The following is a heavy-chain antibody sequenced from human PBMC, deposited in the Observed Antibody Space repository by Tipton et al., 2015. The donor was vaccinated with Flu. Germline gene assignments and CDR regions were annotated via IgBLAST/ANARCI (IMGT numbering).Heavy chain of an antibody. V-gene: IGHV4-38-2*02. J-gene: IGHJ4*02. CDR3: ARAEIGDFGY. CDR2: IYHNCDL. D-gene: IGHD2/OR15-2a*01. CDR1: GYSISRGYD. Sequence: GLVKPSETLSLTCSVSGYSISRGYDWGWIRQPPGKGLEWIGSIYHNCDLHFNPSLKSQVSISVDTSNNRFSLNLTSVTAADTAVDYCARAEIGDFGYWGQGTLVTVSS.